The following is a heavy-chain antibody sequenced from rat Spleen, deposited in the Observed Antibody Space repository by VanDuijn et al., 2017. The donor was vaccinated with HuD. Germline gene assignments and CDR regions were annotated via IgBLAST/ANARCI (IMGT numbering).Heavy chain of an antibody. Sequence: EVQLVESGGGLVQPGRSMKLSCAASGLSFSNYDMAWVRQAPTKGLEWVASISYDGTATYYRDSVKGRFTISRDNAKSTLYLQMNSLRSEDTATYYCARHSMDAWGQGTLVTVSS. J-gene: IGHJ3*01. V-gene: IGHV5-22*01. CDR1: GLSFSNYD. CDR2: ISYDGTAT. CDR3: ARHSMDA.